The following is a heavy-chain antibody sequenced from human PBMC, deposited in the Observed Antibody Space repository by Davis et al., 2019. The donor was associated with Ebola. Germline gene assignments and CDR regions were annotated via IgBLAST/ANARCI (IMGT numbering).Heavy chain of an antibody. CDR1: GFSFSDYW. Sequence: GGSLRLSCAASGFSFSDYWMYWVRQAPRKGLEWVSRINWNSAGTVYADSVKGRFTISRDNAKSSLYLQMNSLRREDTAFYYCAKGGGSNWSTSHFDSWGQGTLVTVSS. CDR3: AKGGGSNWSTSHFDS. CDR2: INWNSAGT. V-gene: IGHV3-9*01. D-gene: IGHD6-13*01. J-gene: IGHJ4*02.